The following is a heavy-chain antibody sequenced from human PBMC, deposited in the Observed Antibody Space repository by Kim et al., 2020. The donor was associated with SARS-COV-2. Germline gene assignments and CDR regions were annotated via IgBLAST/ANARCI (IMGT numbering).Heavy chain of an antibody. Sequence: NTNYAPKLQGRVTMTTDTSTSTASMELRSLRSDDTAVYYCARRESEWFDPWGQGTLVTVSS. V-gene: IGHV1-18*01. J-gene: IGHJ5*02. CDR3: ARRESEWFDP. CDR2: NT.